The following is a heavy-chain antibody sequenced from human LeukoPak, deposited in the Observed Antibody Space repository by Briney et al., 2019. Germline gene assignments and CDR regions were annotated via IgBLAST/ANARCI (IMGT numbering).Heavy chain of an antibody. J-gene: IGHJ6*02. D-gene: IGHD4-17*01. CDR1: GFTFSSYW. CDR3: AIPTASNYYGMDV. CDR2: IYPGDSDT. Sequence: GGSLRLSCAASGFTFSSYWIGWVRQMPGKGLEWMGIIYPGDSDTRYSPSFQGQVTISADKSISTAYLQWSSLKASDTAMYYCAIPTASNYYGMDVWGQGTTVTVSS. V-gene: IGHV5-51*01.